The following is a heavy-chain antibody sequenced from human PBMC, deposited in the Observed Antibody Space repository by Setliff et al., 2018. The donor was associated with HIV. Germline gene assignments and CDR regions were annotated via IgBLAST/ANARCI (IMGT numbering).Heavy chain of an antibody. Sequence: SETLSLTCTVSGGSVSSGAYFWSWIRQHPGKGLEWMGYMSKRWTYIINPSLESRMTMSVDTSKNQLYLRLKSVTAADTAVYFCARDAVEASIPGGWFDSWGPGTLVTVSS. V-gene: IGHV4-31*03. CDR1: GGSVSSGAYF. CDR2: MSKRWTY. CDR3: ARDAVEASIPGGWFDS. J-gene: IGHJ5*01. D-gene: IGHD2-21*01.